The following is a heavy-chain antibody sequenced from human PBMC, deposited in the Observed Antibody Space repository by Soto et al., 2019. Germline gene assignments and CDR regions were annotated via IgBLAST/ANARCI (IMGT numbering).Heavy chain of an antibody. CDR3: AVRPLMVRGVRTPFDP. V-gene: IGHV4-31*03. CDR2: IYYSGST. J-gene: IGHJ5*02. Sequence: SETLSLTCTVSGGSISSGGYYWSWIRQHPGKGLEWIGYIYYSGSTYYNPSLKSRVTISVDTSKNQFSLKLSSVTAADTAVYYCAVRPLMVRGVRTPFDPWGQGTLVTVS. CDR1: GGSISSGGYY. D-gene: IGHD3-10*01.